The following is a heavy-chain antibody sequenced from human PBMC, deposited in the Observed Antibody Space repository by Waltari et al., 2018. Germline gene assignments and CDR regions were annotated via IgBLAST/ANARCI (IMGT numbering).Heavy chain of an antibody. J-gene: IGHJ5*02. CDR3: VADLVTARGWFDP. CDR2: INSDGSST. Sequence: EVQLVESGGGLVQPGGSLRLSCAASGFTFSSYWMHWVRQAPGKGLVWVSRINSDGSSTSYADPVKGRFTIARDNAKNTLYLQMNSLRAEDTAVYYCVADLVTARGWFDPWGQGTLVTVSS. V-gene: IGHV3-74*01. D-gene: IGHD2-21*02. CDR1: GFTFSSYW.